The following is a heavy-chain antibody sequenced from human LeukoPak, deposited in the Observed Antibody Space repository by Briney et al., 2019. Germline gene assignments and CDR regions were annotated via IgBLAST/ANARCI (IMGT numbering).Heavy chain of an antibody. D-gene: IGHD5-24*01. Sequence: SVKVSCKASGYTFTSYGISWVRQAPGQGLEWMGGIIPIFGTANYAQKLQGRVTITADESTSTAYMELSSLRSEDTAVYYCARMAGGWALAFDIWGQGTMVTVSS. V-gene: IGHV1-69*13. CDR1: GYTFTSYG. CDR3: ARMAGGWALAFDI. CDR2: IIPIFGTA. J-gene: IGHJ3*02.